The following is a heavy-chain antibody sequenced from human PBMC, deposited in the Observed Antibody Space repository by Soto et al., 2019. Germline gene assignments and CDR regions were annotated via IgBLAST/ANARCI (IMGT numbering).Heavy chain of an antibody. CDR1: GASFSGYS. CDR3: ARGTTVLYGDYSKNFFFFDY. D-gene: IGHD4-17*01. J-gene: IGHJ4*02. Sequence: KPSETLSLTCGVFGASFSGYSWNWIRQPPGKGLECIGEINHSGRTNYNPSLESRVTISLDTSKNRFSLTLNSVTAADTAVYYCARGTTVLYGDYSKNFFFFDYWGQGTLVTVSS. V-gene: IGHV4-34*01. CDR2: INHSGRT.